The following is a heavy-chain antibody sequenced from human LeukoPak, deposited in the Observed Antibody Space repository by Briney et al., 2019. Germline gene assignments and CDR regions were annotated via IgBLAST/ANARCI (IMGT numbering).Heavy chain of an antibody. CDR1: GFTFSSYG. D-gene: IGHD3-10*01. CDR3: SGGSGSYLYGMDV. Sequence: PGGSLRLSCAASGFTFSSYGMHWVRQAPGKGLEWVAVIWYDGSNKYYADSVKGRFTISRDNSKNTLYLQMNSLRAEDTAVYYCSGGSGSYLYGMDVWGQGTTVTVSS. CDR2: IWYDGSNK. V-gene: IGHV3-33*01. J-gene: IGHJ6*02.